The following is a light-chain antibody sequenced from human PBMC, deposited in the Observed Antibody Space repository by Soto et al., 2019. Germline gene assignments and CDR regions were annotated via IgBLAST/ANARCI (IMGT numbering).Light chain of an antibody. Sequence: EIVVTQSPATLSVSPGESATLSCRASQSIASNLAWYQQRPGQAPRLLIYGTSTRATGIPARFSGSGSGTEFTLTIDSLQSEDFAVYYCQQYNKWRTFGQGTKVDIK. V-gene: IGKV3-15*01. CDR3: QQYNKWRT. CDR2: GTS. J-gene: IGKJ1*01. CDR1: QSIASN.